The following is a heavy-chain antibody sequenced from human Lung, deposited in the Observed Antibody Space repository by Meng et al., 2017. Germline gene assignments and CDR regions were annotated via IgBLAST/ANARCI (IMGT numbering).Heavy chain of an antibody. J-gene: IGHJ3*01. CDR3: ARGLYSSCWAPDF. D-gene: IGHD6-19*01. V-gene: IGHV5-51*01. CDR1: GYRFGGYW. CDR2: IYPDDSET. Sequence: GESLKISCTGSGYRFGGYWIGWVRQMSGKGLEWMGIIYPDDSETRYSPSFQGQVTISVDKSISTAYLQLNSLKASDTAMYYCARGLYSSCWAPDFWG.